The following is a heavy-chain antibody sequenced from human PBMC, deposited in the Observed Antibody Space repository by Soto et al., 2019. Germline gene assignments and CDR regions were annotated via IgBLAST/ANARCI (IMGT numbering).Heavy chain of an antibody. V-gene: IGHV4-39*01. CDR3: ARRRGVVQDGMDV. CDR2: IYYSGTT. D-gene: IGHD3-3*01. J-gene: IGHJ6*02. CDR1: GGSIRSSSSY. Sequence: QLQLQESGPGLVKPSETLSLTCTVSGGSIRSSSSYWDWIRQPPGKGLEWIGSIYYSGTTYYNPSLKRRVIISMDKSTNQSSLNVSSVTAADTAVYYCARRRGVVQDGMDVWGQGTTVIVSS.